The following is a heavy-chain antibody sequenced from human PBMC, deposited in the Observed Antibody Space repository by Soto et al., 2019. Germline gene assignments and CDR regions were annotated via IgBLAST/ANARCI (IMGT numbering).Heavy chain of an antibody. V-gene: IGHV3-21*01. CDR2: INGRSNNV. CDR1: GFTFSTYT. Sequence: EVQVVESGGGLVKPGGSLRLSCVFSGFTFSTYTMNWVRQAPGKGLEWVSSINGRSNNVYYAESGKGRFTISRDNAKNSLYLQMNRLRAEDTAIYYCAREDGVVGSSSGFDHWGLGTLVTVSS. D-gene: IGHD1-26*01. J-gene: IGHJ4*02. CDR3: AREDGVVGSSSGFDH.